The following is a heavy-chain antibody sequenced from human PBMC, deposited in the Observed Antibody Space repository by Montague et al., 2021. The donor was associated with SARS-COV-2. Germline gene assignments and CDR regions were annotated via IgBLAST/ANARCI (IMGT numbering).Heavy chain of an antibody. Sequence: SVKVSCKASGYTFTNYDINWVRQATGQGLEWLGWMNPNSGNTGYXQKSQGRVTMTRHTSISTAYMELSSLRSEDTAVYYCARGDRSTYFDFWNGCNYYYYMDVWGKGTTVTVSS. J-gene: IGHJ6*03. V-gene: IGHV1-8*01. CDR2: MNPNSGNT. D-gene: IGHD3-3*01. CDR1: GYTFTNYD. CDR3: ARGDRSTYFDFWNGCNYYYYMDV.